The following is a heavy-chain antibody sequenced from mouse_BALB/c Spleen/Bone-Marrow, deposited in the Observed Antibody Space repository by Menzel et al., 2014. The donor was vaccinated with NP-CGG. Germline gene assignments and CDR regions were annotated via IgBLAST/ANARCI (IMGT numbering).Heavy chain of an antibody. CDR2: IYPGDGDT. CDR3: ARLYGYYPYYAMDY. Sequence: QVQLQQSGAELVRPGSSVKISCKASGYAFSSYWMNWVKQRLGQGLEWIGQIYPGDGDTNYNGKFKGKATLTADKSSSAAYMQLSSLTSEDSAVYFCARLYGYYPYYAMDYWGQGTSVTVSS. V-gene: IGHV1-80*01. D-gene: IGHD2-3*01. CDR1: GYAFSSYW. J-gene: IGHJ4*01.